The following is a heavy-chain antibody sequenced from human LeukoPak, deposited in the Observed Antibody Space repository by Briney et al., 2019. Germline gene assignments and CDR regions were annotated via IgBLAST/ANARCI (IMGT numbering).Heavy chain of an antibody. V-gene: IGHV4-39*02. J-gene: IGHJ5*02. CDR1: GGSIDTTIYF. CDR3: ARTLSARDWFDP. D-gene: IGHD3-3*02. CDR2: IYYNGDT. Sequence: SETPSLTCSVSGGSIDTTIYFWGWIRQPPGKGLEWIGNIYYNGDTYYNPSLESRVTLSMDTSKNRFSLRLSSVTAADTAVYYCARTLSARDWFDPWGQGTLVTVSS.